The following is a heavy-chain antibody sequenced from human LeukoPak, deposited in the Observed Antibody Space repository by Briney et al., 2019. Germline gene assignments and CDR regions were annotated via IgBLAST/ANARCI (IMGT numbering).Heavy chain of an antibody. D-gene: IGHD3-10*02. J-gene: IGHJ3*02. CDR1: GFTFSSYG. Sequence: GGSLRLSCAASGFTFSSYGMHWVRQAPGKGLEWVAVIWYDGSNKYDADSVKGRFTISRDNSKNTLYLQMNSLRAEDTAVYYCARDMFVMGLAHAFDIWGQGTMVTVSS. CDR2: IWYDGSNK. CDR3: ARDMFVMGLAHAFDI. V-gene: IGHV3-33*01.